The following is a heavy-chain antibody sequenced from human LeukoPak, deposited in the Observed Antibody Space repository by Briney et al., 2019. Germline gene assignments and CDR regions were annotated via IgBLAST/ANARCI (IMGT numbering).Heavy chain of an antibody. Sequence: PSETLSLTCTVSGYSIISGYDWGWIRQPPGKGLEWIGEINHSGSTNYNPSLKSRVTISVDTSKNQFSLKLSSVTAADTAVYYWAGGARGWFDPWGQGTLVTVSS. CDR1: GYSIISGYD. CDR3: AGGARGWFDP. CDR2: INHSGST. V-gene: IGHV4-38-2*02. J-gene: IGHJ5*02. D-gene: IGHD3-10*01.